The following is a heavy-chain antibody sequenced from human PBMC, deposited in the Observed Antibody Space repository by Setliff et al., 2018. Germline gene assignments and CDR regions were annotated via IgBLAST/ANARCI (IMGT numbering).Heavy chain of an antibody. Sequence: PGGSLRLSCAASGFTFSDYYMTWIRQAPGKGLEWVSYISRGGNTIYYADSVRGRFTISRDNAKNSLFLQMNSLRAEDTAVYYCARVGEEWLLHYYYYYGMDVWGQGTTVTVSS. CDR3: ARVGEEWLLHYYYYYGMDV. J-gene: IGHJ6*02. CDR2: ISRGGNTI. CDR1: GFTFSDYY. V-gene: IGHV3-11*01. D-gene: IGHD3-3*01.